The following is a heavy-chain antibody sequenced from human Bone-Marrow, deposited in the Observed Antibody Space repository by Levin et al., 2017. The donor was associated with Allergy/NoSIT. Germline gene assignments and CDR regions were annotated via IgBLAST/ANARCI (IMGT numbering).Heavy chain of an antibody. Sequence: GESLKISCRASGYPFTDYFLHWVRQAPGQGLEWVGRINPNSGATIYAESFQGRLTMTRDTSINTVYMDLSSLTSADTAVYYCARAGDGGGAFDYWGQGPMVTVS. CDR2: INPNSGAT. V-gene: IGHV1-2*06. D-gene: IGHD5-24*01. CDR3: ARAGDGGGAFDY. J-gene: IGHJ3*01. CDR1: GYPFTDYF.